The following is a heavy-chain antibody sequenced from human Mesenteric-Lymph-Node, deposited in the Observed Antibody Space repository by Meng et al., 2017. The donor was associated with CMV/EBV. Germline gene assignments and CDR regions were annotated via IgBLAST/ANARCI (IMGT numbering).Heavy chain of an antibody. CDR1: GFTFSSYD. CDR2: IYSCDSDT. J-gene: IGHJ4*02. V-gene: IGHV5-51*01. Sequence: GESLKTSCSVSGFTFSSYDMTLVRQAPGKGMEWMGIIYSCDSDTRYSPSFQGQVTISADKSISTAYLQWSSLKASDTAMYYCATGGTYYYDSNGYCVYWGQGTLVTVSS. CDR3: ATGGTYYYDSNGYCVY. D-gene: IGHD3-22*01.